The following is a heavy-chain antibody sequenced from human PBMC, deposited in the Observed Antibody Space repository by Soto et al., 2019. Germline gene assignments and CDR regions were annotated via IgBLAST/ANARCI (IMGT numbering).Heavy chain of an antibody. J-gene: IGHJ4*02. D-gene: IGHD1-26*01. CDR1: GGSFSGHG. Sequence: QVQLVQSGAEVRKPGSSVKVSCEASGGSFSGHGITWVRQAPGQRLEWMGGIIPVYGTAVYAQRFQGRVTIAAAESTNTAYMELRGLRSDDTAVYYCARESASGSYYMGKDDWGQGTLVTVSS. CDR2: IIPVYGTA. CDR3: ARESASGSYYMGKDD. V-gene: IGHV1-69*01.